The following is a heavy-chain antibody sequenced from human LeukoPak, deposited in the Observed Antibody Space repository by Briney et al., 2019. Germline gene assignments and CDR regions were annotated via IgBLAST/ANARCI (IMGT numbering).Heavy chain of an antibody. CDR3: AKADYYDSSGMADY. CDR1: GFTFSSYA. J-gene: IGHJ4*02. Sequence: GASLRLSCAASGFTFSSYAMSWVRQAPGKALEWVSAISGSGGSTYYADSVKGRFTISRDNSKNTLYLQMNSLRAEDTAVYYCAKADYYDSSGMADYWGQGTLVTVSS. D-gene: IGHD3-22*01. CDR2: ISGSGGST. V-gene: IGHV3-23*01.